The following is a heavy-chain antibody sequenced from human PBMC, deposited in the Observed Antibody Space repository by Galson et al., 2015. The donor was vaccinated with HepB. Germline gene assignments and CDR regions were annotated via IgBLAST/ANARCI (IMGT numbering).Heavy chain of an antibody. Sequence: SLRLSCAASGFTFSDYYMSWIRQAPGKGLEWVSYISSSSSYTNYADSVKGRFTISRDNAKNSLYLQMNSLRAEDTAVYYCARDSGSSFCSGGSCYSRKTYGMDVWGQGTTVTVSS. CDR2: ISSSSSYT. CDR1: GFTFSDYY. J-gene: IGHJ6*02. V-gene: IGHV3-11*06. CDR3: ARDSGSSFCSGGSCYSRKTYGMDV. D-gene: IGHD2-15*01.